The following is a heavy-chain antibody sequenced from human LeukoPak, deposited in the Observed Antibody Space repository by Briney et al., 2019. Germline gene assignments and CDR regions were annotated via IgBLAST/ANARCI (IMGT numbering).Heavy chain of an antibody. Sequence: ASVKVSCKASGYTFTGYGISWVRQAPGHGLEWMGWMNPNSGNTGYAQKFQGRVTITRNTSISTAYMELSSLRSEDTAVYYCARLGVIDGYYFDYWGQGTLVTVSS. CDR3: ARLGVIDGYYFDY. D-gene: IGHD5-24*01. CDR2: MNPNSGNT. CDR1: GYTFTGYG. J-gene: IGHJ4*02. V-gene: IGHV1-8*03.